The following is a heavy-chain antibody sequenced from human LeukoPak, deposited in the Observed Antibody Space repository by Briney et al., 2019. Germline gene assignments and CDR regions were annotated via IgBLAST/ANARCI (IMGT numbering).Heavy chain of an antibody. V-gene: IGHV3-23*01. D-gene: IGHD1-14*01. J-gene: IGHJ4*02. Sequence: GGSLRLSCAASGLTFSDYSMTWVRQAPGKGLFWVSGISAGGGSTYYADSVKGRFTISRDNSRNTLYLQMNSLRAEDTAVYYVAKAEVGPEYWGQGTLVTSSS. CDR3: AKAEVGPEY. CDR1: GLTFSDYS. CDR2: ISAGGGST.